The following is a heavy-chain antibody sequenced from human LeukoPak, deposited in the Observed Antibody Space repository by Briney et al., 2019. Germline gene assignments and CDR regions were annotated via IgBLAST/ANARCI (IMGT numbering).Heavy chain of an antibody. V-gene: IGHV3-64*01. CDR2: ISSNWVIT. CDR3: ARDQLVLSYYYGMDV. J-gene: IGHJ6*02. D-gene: IGHD6-13*01. Sequence: PGGSLRLSCAASGFTFSSYAMHWVRQAPGKGLEYVSAISSNWVITYYANSVEGRFTISRDNSKNTLYLQMGSLRAEDMAVYYCARDQLVLSYYYGMDVWGQGTTVTVSS. CDR1: GFTFSSYA.